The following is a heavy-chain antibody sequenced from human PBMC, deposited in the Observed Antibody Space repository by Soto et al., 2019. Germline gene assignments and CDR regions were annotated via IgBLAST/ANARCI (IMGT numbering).Heavy chain of an antibody. CDR3: ARDSGHYYRSDAFDI. J-gene: IGHJ3*02. V-gene: IGHV1-46*01. D-gene: IGHD1-26*01. Sequence: ASVKVSCKXSGYTFTASYMHWVRQAPGQGLEWMGIIDPSGGSTSNSQKLQGRVTMTRDTSTSTVYMELNSLRSEDTAVFYCARDSGHYYRSDAFDIWGQGTMVTVSS. CDR2: IDPSGGST. CDR1: GYTFTASY.